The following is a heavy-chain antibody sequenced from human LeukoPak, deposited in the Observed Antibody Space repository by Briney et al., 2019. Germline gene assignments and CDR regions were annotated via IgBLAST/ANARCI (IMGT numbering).Heavy chain of an antibody. D-gene: IGHD6-13*01. J-gene: IGHJ5*02. CDR3: AGMVSPTAAGTGYFDP. Sequence: ASVKVSCKAYGGTFSNYAVSWVRQAPGQGFEWMGEIIPIFDTTNYAQKYQGRVTITTDESTSTAYMELSGLRSEDTALYYCAGMVSPTAAGTGYFDPWGQGTLVTVSS. CDR2: IIPIFDTT. CDR1: GGTFSNYA. V-gene: IGHV1-69*05.